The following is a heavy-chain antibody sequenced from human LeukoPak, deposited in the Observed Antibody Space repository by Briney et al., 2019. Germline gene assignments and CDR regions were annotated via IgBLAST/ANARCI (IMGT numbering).Heavy chain of an antibody. CDR3: ARAPGIAVAGTLYYGMDV. V-gene: IGHV4-59*01. J-gene: IGHJ6*04. Sequence: SETLSLTCTVSGGSISSYYWSWIRQPPGKGLEWIGYIYYSGSTNYNPSLKSRVTISVDTSKNQFSLKLSSVTAADTAVYYCARAPGIAVAGTLYYGMDVWGKGTTATVSS. CDR2: IYYSGST. D-gene: IGHD6-19*01. CDR1: GGSISSYY.